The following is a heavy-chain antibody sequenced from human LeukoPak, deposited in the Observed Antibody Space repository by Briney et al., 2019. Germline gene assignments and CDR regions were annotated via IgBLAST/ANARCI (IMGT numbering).Heavy chain of an antibody. V-gene: IGHV4-30-2*01. CDR3: ARGGGKYSSSSGTGHY. D-gene: IGHD6-6*01. Sequence: SQTLSLTCTVSGGSISSGGYYWSWIRQPPGKGLEWIGYIYHSGSTYYNPSLKSRVTISVDTSKNQFSLKLSSVTAADTAVYYCARGGGKYSSSSGTGHYWGQGTLVTVSS. CDR2: IYHSGST. J-gene: IGHJ4*02. CDR1: GGSISSGGYY.